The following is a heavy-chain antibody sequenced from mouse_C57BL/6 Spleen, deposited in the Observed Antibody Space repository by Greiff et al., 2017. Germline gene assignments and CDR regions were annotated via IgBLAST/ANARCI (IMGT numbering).Heavy chain of an antibody. J-gene: IGHJ4*01. CDR2: ISSGSSTI. CDR3: ARDTTVVATDAMDY. D-gene: IGHD1-1*01. CDR1: GFTFSDYG. Sequence: EVHLVESGGGLVKPGGSLKLSCAASGFTFSDYGMHWVRQAPEKGLEWVAYISSGSSTIYYADTVKGRFTISRDNAKNTLFLQMTSLRSEDTAMYYCARDTTVVATDAMDYWGQGTSVTVSS. V-gene: IGHV5-17*01.